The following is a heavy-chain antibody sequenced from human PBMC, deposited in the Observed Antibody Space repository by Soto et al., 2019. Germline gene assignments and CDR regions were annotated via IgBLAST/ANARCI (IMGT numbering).Heavy chain of an antibody. CDR3: ARVNVTLDL. CDR2: IHYGGNA. J-gene: IGHJ4*02. CDR1: GGSITTYNLF. Sequence: SETLSLTCTVSGGSITTYNLFWAWVRQPPGKGLEWIASIHYGGNAYYSPSLTTRATISRDTSKNRVSLELRSVTAADTAVYYCARVNVTLDLWGLGTLVTAPQ. D-gene: IGHD2-21*02. V-gene: IGHV4-39*01.